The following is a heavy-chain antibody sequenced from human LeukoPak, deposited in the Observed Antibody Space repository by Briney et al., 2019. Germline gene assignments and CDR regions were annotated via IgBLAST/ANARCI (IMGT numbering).Heavy chain of an antibody. Sequence: SETLSLTCTVSGYSISSGYYWGWIRQPPGKGLEWIGSIYHSGSTYYNPSLKSRVTISVDTSKNQFSLKLSSVTAADTAVYYCARGDTAMVRTGIGIFDYWGQGTLVTVSS. J-gene: IGHJ4*02. CDR2: IYHSGST. V-gene: IGHV4-38-2*02. CDR3: ARGDTAMVRTGIGIFDY. D-gene: IGHD5-18*01. CDR1: GYSISSGYY.